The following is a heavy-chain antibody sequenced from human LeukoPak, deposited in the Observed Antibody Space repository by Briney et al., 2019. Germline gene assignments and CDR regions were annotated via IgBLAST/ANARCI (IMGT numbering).Heavy chain of an antibody. J-gene: IGHJ4*02. Sequence: PGGSLRLSCAAAEFTFSSSEMNWVRQAPGKGLEWVSYISSSSTTIYYADSVKGRFTISRDNAKNSLYLQMNSLRAEDTAVYYCARDQRGRDGFKPLDYWGQGTLVTVSS. CDR3: ARDQRGRDGFKPLDY. D-gene: IGHD5-24*01. CDR1: EFTFSSSE. V-gene: IGHV3-48*03. CDR2: ISSSSTTI.